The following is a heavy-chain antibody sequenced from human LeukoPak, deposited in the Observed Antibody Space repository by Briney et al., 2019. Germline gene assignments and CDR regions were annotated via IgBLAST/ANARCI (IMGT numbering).Heavy chain of an antibody. CDR1: GFTFSSYW. CDR2: IKQDGSEK. J-gene: IGHJ5*02. Sequence: QPGGSLRLSCAASGFTFSSYWMSWVRQAPGKGLEWVANIKQDGSEKYYVDSVKGRFTISRDNAKNSLYLQMNSLRAEDTAVYYCARDLWFGDGNWFDPWGQGTLVTVSS. CDR3: ARDLWFGDGNWFDP. D-gene: IGHD3-10*01. V-gene: IGHV3-7*01.